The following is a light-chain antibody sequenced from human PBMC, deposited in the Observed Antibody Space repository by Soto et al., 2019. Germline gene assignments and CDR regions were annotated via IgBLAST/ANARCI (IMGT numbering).Light chain of an antibody. J-gene: IGLJ3*02. CDR2: EDN. V-gene: IGLV6-57*02. CDR1: SGSIASNY. Sequence: NFVLTQPHSVSESPGKTVTISCTGSSGSIASNYVQWYQQRPGSAPTTVIYEDNQRPSGVPDRFSGSIDSSSNSASLTVSGLQAEDEADYYCSSYAGSNNLVFGGGTKLTVL. CDR3: SSYAGSNNLV.